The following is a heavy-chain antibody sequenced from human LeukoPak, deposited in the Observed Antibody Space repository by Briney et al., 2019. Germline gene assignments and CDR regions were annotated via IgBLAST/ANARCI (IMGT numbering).Heavy chain of an antibody. CDR3: ARDFSHSYDTNGFP. CDR1: GFTFSTYS. J-gene: IGHJ5*02. D-gene: IGHD2-8*01. V-gene: IGHV3-21*01. Sequence: PGGSLRLSCAASGFTFSTYSMNWVRQAPGKGLEWVSSITGSSNYIYYADSVKGRFTISRDNAKNSLYLQMNSLRAEDTAVYYCARDFSHSYDTNGFPWGQGTLVTVSS. CDR2: ITGSSNYI.